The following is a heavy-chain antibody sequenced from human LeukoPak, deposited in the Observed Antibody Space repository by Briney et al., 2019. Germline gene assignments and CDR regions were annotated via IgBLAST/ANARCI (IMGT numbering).Heavy chain of an antibody. J-gene: IGHJ4*02. D-gene: IGHD3-10*01. Sequence: GGSLRLSCAASGFTFSSNWMHWVRQGPGKGLVWVSRINPDGSRTDYAESVKGRFTISRDNFKNTLYMQMNSLRAEDTAAYYCAKAPTNIWFGENLDFRGQGTLVTVSS. V-gene: IGHV3-74*01. CDR2: INPDGSRT. CDR1: GFTFSSNW. CDR3: AKAPTNIWFGENLDF.